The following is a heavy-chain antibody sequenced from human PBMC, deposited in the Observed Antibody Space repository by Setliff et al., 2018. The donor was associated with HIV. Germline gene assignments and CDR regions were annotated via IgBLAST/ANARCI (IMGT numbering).Heavy chain of an antibody. J-gene: IGHJ3*02. V-gene: IGHV1-2*06. CDR1: GYTFTGYY. D-gene: IGHD2-8*01. CDR3: ASKVYCTNGVCLDAFDI. Sequence: ASVKVSCKASGYTFTGYYIHWVRQAPGQGLEWMGRIIPNSGGTNYAQKFQGRVTMTRDTSISTAYMELSRLRSDDTAVYYCASKVYCTNGVCLDAFDIWGQGTKVT. CDR2: IIPNSGGT.